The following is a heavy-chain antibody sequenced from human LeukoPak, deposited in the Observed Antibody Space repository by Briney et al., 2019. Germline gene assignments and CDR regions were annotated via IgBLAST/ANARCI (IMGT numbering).Heavy chain of an antibody. CDR2: INHSGST. D-gene: IGHD5-12*01. CDR1: GGSFSGYY. J-gene: IGHJ3*02. Sequence: SETLSLTCAVYGGSFSGYYWGWIRQPPGKGLEWIGEINHSGSTNYNPSLKSRVTISVDTSKNQFSLKLSSVTAADTAVYYCARDAARSGYDYAFDIWGQGTMVTVSS. CDR3: ARDAARSGYDYAFDI. V-gene: IGHV4-34*01.